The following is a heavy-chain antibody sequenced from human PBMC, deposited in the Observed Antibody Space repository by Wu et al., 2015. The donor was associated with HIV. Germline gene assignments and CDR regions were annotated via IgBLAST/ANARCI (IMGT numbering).Heavy chain of an antibody. V-gene: IGHV1-2*02. CDR1: GYTFTGHY. CDR2: VNCNNGVT. Sequence: QVQLVQSGAEVKTPGASVKVSCKASGYTFTGHYIHWVRQAPGQGLEWMGYVNCNNGVTNSVQKLQGRVTMTRDTSMSTAYMELSGLTSDDTALYYCVRTANCDRDPCKGWVFQHWGQGTLVIVSS. D-gene: IGHD2-21*01. J-gene: IGHJ1*01. CDR3: VRTANCDRDPCKGWVFQH.